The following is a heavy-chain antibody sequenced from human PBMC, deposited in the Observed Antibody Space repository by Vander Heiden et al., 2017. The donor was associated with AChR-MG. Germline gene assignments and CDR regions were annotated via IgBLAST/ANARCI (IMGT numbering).Heavy chain of an antibody. Sequence: QLQLQESGPGLVKPSETLSPTCTVSGGSISSSSYYWGWIRQPPGKGLEWIGSIYYSGSTYYNPSLKSRVTISVDTSKNQFSLKLSSVTAADTAVYYCARRRSDSSGYHFDYWGQGTLVTVSS. J-gene: IGHJ4*02. V-gene: IGHV4-39*01. D-gene: IGHD3-22*01. CDR2: IYYSGST. CDR1: GGSISSSSYY. CDR3: ARRRSDSSGYHFDY.